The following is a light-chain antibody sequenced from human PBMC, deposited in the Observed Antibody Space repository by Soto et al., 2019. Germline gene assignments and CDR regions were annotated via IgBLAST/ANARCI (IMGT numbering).Light chain of an antibody. CDR3: QQYYSTPWT. CDR2: WAS. Sequence: DIVMTQSPDSLTVSLGERATINCKSSQSVFYSSNNKNYLAWYQQNPGQPPKWLIYWASTRESGVPDRFSGSGSGTDFTLTISSLQAEDVAVYYCQQYYSTPWTFGQGTKVEIK. J-gene: IGKJ1*01. CDR1: QSVFYSSNNKNY. V-gene: IGKV4-1*01.